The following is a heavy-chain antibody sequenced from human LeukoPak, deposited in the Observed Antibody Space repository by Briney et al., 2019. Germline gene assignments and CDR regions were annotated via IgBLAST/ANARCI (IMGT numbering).Heavy chain of an antibody. CDR2: IYSGGST. CDR3: AREVLITMVRGIIDYYYMDV. CDR1: GFTVSSNY. J-gene: IGHJ6*03. Sequence: GGSLRLSCAASGFTVSSNYMSWVRQAPGEGLEWVSIIYSGGSTFYADSVKGRFTISRDNAKNSLYLQMNSLRAEDTAVYYCAREVLITMVRGIIDYYYMDVWGKGTTVTISS. V-gene: IGHV3-53*01. D-gene: IGHD3-10*01.